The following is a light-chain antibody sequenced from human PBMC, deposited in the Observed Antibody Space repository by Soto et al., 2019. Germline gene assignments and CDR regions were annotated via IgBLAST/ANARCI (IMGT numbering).Light chain of an antibody. Sequence: QSALTQPASVSGSPGQSITISCTGTSSDVGSYNLVSWYQQHPGKAPKLMIYEGSKRPSGVSNRFSGSKSGNTASLTISGLQAEDEADYYCCSYDWVFGGGTKLTVL. V-gene: IGLV2-23*01. CDR3: CSYDWV. CDR2: EGS. CDR1: SSDVGSYNL. J-gene: IGLJ3*02.